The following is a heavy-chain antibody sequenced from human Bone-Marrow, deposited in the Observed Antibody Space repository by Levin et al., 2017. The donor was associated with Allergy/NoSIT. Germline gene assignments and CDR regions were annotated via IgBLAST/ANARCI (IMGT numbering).Heavy chain of an antibody. CDR3: AREIHNWGSWGHNWFDP. D-gene: IGHD7-27*01. J-gene: IGHJ5*02. Sequence: GESLKISCAVSGFTVSSNSMTWVRQAAGKGPEWVSTIYSGGSTYYADSVKGRFTTSRDSSKNTLYLQMDSLRVEDMAVYYCAREIHNWGSWGHNWFDPWGQGTLVSVSS. CDR1: GFTVSSNS. CDR2: IYSGGST. V-gene: IGHV3-53*01.